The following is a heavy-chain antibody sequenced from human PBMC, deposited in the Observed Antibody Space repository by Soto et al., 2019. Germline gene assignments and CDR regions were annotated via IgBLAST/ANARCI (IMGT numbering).Heavy chain of an antibody. CDR1: GFTFSSYW. CDR3: ASARGSWCLDY. J-gene: IGHJ4*02. CDR2: IKQDGSEK. Sequence: EVQLVESGGGLVQPGGSLRLSCAASGFTFSSYWVTWVRQAPGKGLEWVANIKQDGSEKYYVDSVKGRFTISRDNAKNSLYLQMNSLRAEDTAVYYCASARGSWCLDYWGQGTLVTVSS. D-gene: IGHD6-13*01. V-gene: IGHV3-7*05.